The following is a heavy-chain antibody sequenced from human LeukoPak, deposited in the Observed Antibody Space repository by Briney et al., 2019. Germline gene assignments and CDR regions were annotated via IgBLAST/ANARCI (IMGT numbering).Heavy chain of an antibody. CDR1: GFTFGDYA. D-gene: IGHD5-24*01. CDR3: TREEIGFDY. V-gene: IGHV3-49*04. Sequence: GGSLGLSCTASGFTFGDYAMSWVRQAPGKGLEWVGFIRSKAYGGTTEYAASVKGRFTISRDDSKSIAYLQMNSLKTEDTAVYYCTREEIGFDYWGQGTLVTVSS. CDR2: IRSKAYGGTT. J-gene: IGHJ4*02.